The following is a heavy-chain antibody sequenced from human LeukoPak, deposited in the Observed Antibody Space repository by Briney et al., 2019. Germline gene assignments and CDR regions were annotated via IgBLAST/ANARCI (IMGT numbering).Heavy chain of an antibody. CDR1: GFTLSSYG. J-gene: IGHJ4*02. CDR3: ARVSGSSGLEYFFDY. CDR2: ISYDGSNK. D-gene: IGHD6-19*01. V-gene: IGHV3-30*03. Sequence: PGGSLRLSCAASGFTLSSYGMHWVRQAPGKGLEWVAIISYDGSNKYYADSVKGRFTISRDNAKNSLYLQMNSLRAEDMAVFYCARVSGSSGLEYFFDYWGQGTLVTVSS.